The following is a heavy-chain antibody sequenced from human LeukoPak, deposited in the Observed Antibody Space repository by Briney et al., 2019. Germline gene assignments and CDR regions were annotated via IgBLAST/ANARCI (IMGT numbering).Heavy chain of an antibody. CDR2: ISSIGSPT. D-gene: IGHD3-10*01. CDR1: GFTVSSYN. CDR3: ARDYYGSGSYYSHQTDY. V-gene: IGHV3-48*04. J-gene: IGHJ4*02. Sequence: GGSLRLSCAASGFTVSSYNMNWVRQAPGKGLEWVSYISSIGSPTYYADSVRGRFTISGDNAKNSLYLQMNSLRAEDTAVYYCARDYYGSGSYYSHQTDYWGQGTLVTVSS.